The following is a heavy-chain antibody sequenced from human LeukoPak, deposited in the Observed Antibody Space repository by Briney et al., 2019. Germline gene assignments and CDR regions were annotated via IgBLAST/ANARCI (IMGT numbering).Heavy chain of an antibody. CDR2: IIPIFGTA. CDR1: GGTFSSYA. V-gene: IGHV1-69*13. J-gene: IGHJ5*02. Sequence: GASVKVSCKASGGTFSSYAISWVRRAPGQGLEWMGGIIPIFGTANYAQKFQGRVTITADESTSTAYMELSSLRSEDTAVYYCARFSVVAANNWFDPWGQGTLVTVSS. D-gene: IGHD2-15*01. CDR3: ARFSVVAANNWFDP.